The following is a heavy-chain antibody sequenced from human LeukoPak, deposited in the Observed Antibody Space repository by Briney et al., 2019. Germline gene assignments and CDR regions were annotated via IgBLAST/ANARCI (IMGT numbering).Heavy chain of an antibody. Sequence: PSETLSLTCTVSGGSITTHLWSWIRQPPGKGLEWIAYMFYTGSTNYNPSLKSRVTISVDTSKNQVSLKLSSVTAADTAVYYCARHSSITGGRLSGYWLDPWGQGTLVTVSS. J-gene: IGHJ5*02. CDR2: MFYTGST. V-gene: IGHV4-59*08. CDR3: ARHSSITGGRLSGYWLDP. D-gene: IGHD7-27*01. CDR1: GGSITTHL.